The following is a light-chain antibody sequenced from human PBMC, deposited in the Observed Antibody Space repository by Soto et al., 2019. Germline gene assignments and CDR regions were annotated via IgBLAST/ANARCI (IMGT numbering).Light chain of an antibody. CDR3: MQALQTPRFT. CDR2: LGS. Sequence: DIVLTQSPTPLPVTPGEPASISCRSSQSLLHTNGYNYLDWYLQKPGQSPQLLIYLGSTRASGVPDRFSGSGSGTDFTLKISRVEAGDVGVYYCMQALQTPRFTFGQGTRLEI. V-gene: IGKV2-28*01. CDR1: QSLLHTNGYNY. J-gene: IGKJ2*01.